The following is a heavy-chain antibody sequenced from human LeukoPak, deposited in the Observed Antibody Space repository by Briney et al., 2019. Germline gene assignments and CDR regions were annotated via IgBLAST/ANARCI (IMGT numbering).Heavy chain of an antibody. J-gene: IGHJ4*02. D-gene: IGHD2-8*01. CDR3: AKAFGTNGYFQLPIDF. CDR2: LSGSVGST. V-gene: IGHV3-23*01. CDR1: GFTFRSYA. Sequence: GGSLRLSCAASGFTFRSYAMSWVRQAPGKGLEWVSTLSGSVGSTYYADSVKGRLTISRDNSRNTVYLQLNDLRAEDTAIYYCAKAFGTNGYFQLPIDFWGQGTLVTVSS.